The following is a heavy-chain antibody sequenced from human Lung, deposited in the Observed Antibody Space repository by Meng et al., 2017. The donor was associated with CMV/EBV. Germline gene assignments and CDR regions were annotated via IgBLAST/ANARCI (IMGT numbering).Heavy chain of an antibody. CDR3: ARGGALSEPGAFRGSFDY. J-gene: IGHJ4*02. V-gene: IGHV3-30-3*01. Sequence: GGSXRLXCVASGFXFSSYAMHWVRQAPGKGLEWVTVISYNGGNKYYADSVKGRFTVSRDNSKNTLYLQMNSLRNEDTAVYYCARGGALSEPGAFRGSFDYWXQGTXVTVSS. CDR2: ISYNGGNK. CDR1: GFXFSSYA. D-gene: IGHD1-14*01.